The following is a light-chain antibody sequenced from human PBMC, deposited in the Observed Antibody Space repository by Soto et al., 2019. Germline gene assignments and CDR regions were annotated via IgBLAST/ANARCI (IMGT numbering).Light chain of an antibody. CDR2: DAF. Sequence: DIQITQVPSILSRPVGDRVPNTCRASQSISNWLAWYQQKPGKAPKLLIYDAFSLESGVPSRFSGSGSGTEFTLTISRLEPEDSAVYFCQQYTGPPTTFGQGTRLEIK. J-gene: IGKJ5*01. CDR1: QSISNW. CDR3: QQYTGPPTT. V-gene: IGKV1-5*01.